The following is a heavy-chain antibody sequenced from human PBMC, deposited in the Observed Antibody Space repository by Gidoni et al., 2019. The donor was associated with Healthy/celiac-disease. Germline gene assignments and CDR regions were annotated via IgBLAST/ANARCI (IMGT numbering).Heavy chain of an antibody. Sequence: EVQLVESGGRLVQPGRSLRLSCTASGVPFGDYAMSWVRQAPGKGLEWVVFIRRRAYGGTTEYAASVKCRFTISRDDSKSIASLQSNSLKTEDTAVYYCTRDAAPSIVGFSDFDYWGQGTLVTVSS. J-gene: IGHJ4*02. CDR1: GVPFGDYA. D-gene: IGHD1-26*01. V-gene: IGHV3-49*04. CDR2: IRRRAYGGTT. CDR3: TRDAAPSIVGFSDFDY.